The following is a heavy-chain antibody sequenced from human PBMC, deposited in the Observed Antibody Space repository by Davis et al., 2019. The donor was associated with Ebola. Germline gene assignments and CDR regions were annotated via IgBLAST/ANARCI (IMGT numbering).Heavy chain of an antibody. D-gene: IGHD4-17*01. J-gene: IGHJ5*02. V-gene: IGHV1-46*01. Sequence: ASVKVSCKASGYTFIHYYIHWVRQAPGQGLQWVGIINPAGGSTSYAQEFQGRVSMTRDTSTSTVYMELSSLKSEDTAVYYCAAVAPYGDLFPWGQGTLITVSS. CDR2: INPAGGST. CDR3: AAVAPYGDLFP. CDR1: GYTFIHYY.